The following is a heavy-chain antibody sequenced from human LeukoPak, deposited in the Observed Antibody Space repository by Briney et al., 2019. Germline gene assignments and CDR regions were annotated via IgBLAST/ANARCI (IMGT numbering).Heavy chain of an antibody. CDR3: AREIKTYYYDSSGFSPVDY. CDR2: IIPILGIA. CDR1: GGTFSSYA. J-gene: IGHJ4*02. V-gene: IGHV1-69*04. Sequence: SVKVSCKASGGTFSSYAISWVRQAPGQGLEWMGRIIPILGIANYAQKFQGRVTMTRDTSTSTVYMELSSLRSEDTAVYYCAREIKTYYYDSSGFSPVDYWGQGTLVTVSS. D-gene: IGHD3-22*01.